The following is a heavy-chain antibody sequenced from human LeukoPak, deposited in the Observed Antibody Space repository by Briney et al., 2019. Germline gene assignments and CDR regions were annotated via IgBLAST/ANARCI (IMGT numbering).Heavy chain of an antibody. CDR2: IKQDGSEK. CDR3: ARVSGNYYRWFDS. V-gene: IGHV3-7*03. J-gene: IGHJ5*01. D-gene: IGHD1-26*01. Sequence: GGSLRLSCAASRFTFSSYWMSWVRQAPGKGLEWVANIKQDGSEKYYVDSVKGGFTISRDNAKNSLYLQMNSLRAEDTAVYYCARVSGNYYRWFDSWGQGTLVTVSS. CDR1: RFTFSSYW.